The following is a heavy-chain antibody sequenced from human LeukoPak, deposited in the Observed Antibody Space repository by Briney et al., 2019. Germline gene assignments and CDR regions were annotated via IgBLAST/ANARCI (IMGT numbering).Heavy chain of an antibody. CDR3: AGESFDI. J-gene: IGHJ3*02. V-gene: IGHV3-48*04. Sequence: GGSLRLSCAASGFSFSGYSMNWVRQAPGKGLEWVSYISGSSGTIYNADSVTGRFTISRDNAKNSLYLQMNSLKTEDTAVYYCAGESFDIWGQGTMVTVSS. CDR2: ISGSSGTI. CDR1: GFSFSGYS.